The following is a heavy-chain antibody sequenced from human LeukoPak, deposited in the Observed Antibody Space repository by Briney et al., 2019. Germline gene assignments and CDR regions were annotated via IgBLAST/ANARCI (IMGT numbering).Heavy chain of an antibody. CDR2: ISYDGSSK. V-gene: IGHV3-30*01. CDR3: ARADVSRSGWLGYFDY. CDR1: GFTFSSYA. J-gene: IGHJ4*02. Sequence: PGRSLRLSCAASGFTFSSYAMHWVRQAPGKGLEWGAVISYDGSSKYYADSVKGRFTISRDNSKNTLYLQMNSLRAEDTAVYYCARADVSRSGWLGYFDYWGQGTLVTVSS. D-gene: IGHD6-19*01.